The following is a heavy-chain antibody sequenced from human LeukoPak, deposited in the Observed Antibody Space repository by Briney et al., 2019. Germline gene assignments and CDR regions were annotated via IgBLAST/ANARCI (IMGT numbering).Heavy chain of an antibody. CDR2: IYYSGST. CDR3: ARRRITMVRGVIPGLSARHSYYYYYYMDV. V-gene: IGHV4-59*04. D-gene: IGHD3-10*01. Sequence: SETLSLTCTVSGGSISRYYWSWIRQPPGKGLEWIGSIYYSGSTYYNPSLKSRVTISVDTSKNQFSLKLSSVTAADRAVYYCARRRITMVRGVIPGLSARHSYYYYYYMDVWGKGTTVTISS. J-gene: IGHJ6*03. CDR1: GGSISRYY.